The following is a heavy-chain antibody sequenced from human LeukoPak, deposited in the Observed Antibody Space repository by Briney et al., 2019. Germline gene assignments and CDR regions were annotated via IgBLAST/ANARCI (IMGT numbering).Heavy chain of an antibody. V-gene: IGHV3-21*01. CDR1: GFTFSTYT. CDR2: ISSSSSYI. J-gene: IGHJ3*02. D-gene: IGHD1-26*01. CDR3: ARVIVGTPRLKQDAFDI. Sequence: GGSLRLSCAASGFTFSTYTMNWVRQAPGKGLEWVSSISSSSSYIYYADSVKGRFTISRDNAKSSLYLQIDSLRAEDTAVYYCARVIVGTPRLKQDAFDIWGQGTVVTVSS.